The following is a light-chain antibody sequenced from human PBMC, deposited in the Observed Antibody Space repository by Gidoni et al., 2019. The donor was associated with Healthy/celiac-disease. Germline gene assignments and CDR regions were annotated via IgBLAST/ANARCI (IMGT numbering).Light chain of an antibody. J-gene: IGKJ1*01. Sequence: ASRIPQSPSSFSASTGDRVTITCRASQGISTYLAWYQQKPGKAPKLLIYAASTLQSGVPSRFSGSGSGTDFTLTISCLQSEDFATYYFQQYYSYPRTFGQGTKVEIK. V-gene: IGKV1-8*01. CDR3: QQYYSYPRT. CDR2: AAS. CDR1: QGISTY.